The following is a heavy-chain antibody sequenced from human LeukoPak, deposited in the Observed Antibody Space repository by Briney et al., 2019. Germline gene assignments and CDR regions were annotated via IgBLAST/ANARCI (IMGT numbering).Heavy chain of an antibody. CDR1: GFTFSSYS. J-gene: IGHJ4*02. CDR3: ARVKGSGYRNSIDY. V-gene: IGHV3-48*01. Sequence: GGSLRLSCAAYGFTFSSYSMNWVRQAPGKGLEWVSYISSSSSTIYYADSVKGRFTISRDNAKNSLYLQMNSLRAEDTALYYCARVKGSGYRNSIDYWGQGTLVTVSS. CDR2: ISSSSSTI. D-gene: IGHD3-3*01.